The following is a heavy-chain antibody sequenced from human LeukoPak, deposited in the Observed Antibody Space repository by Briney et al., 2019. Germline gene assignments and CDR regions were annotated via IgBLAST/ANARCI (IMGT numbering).Heavy chain of an antibody. CDR2: ISYDGSNK. Sequence: GGSLRLSCAASGFTFSSYGMNWVRQAPGKGLEWVAVISYDGSNKYYEDSVKGRFTFSRDNSKNTLYLQMNSLRAEDTAVYYWAKDRAWGGDCSYCSFDYWGQGTLVTVSS. D-gene: IGHD2-21*02. J-gene: IGHJ4*02. CDR3: AKDRAWGGDCSYCSFDY. V-gene: IGHV3-30*18. CDR1: GFTFSSYG.